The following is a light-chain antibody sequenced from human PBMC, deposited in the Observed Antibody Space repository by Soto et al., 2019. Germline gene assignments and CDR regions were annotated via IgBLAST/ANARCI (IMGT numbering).Light chain of an antibody. Sequence: DIQLIQSPATLSASVGDRITITCRASENIFKFLAWYQQRSGRAPNLLIYAASDLETGVPSRFSGRESGTEFTLTIDSLQPDDSATYYCQHYNTQSITFGGGTKVDVK. J-gene: IGKJ4*01. CDR3: QHYNTQSIT. CDR2: AAS. CDR1: ENIFKF. V-gene: IGKV1-5*01.